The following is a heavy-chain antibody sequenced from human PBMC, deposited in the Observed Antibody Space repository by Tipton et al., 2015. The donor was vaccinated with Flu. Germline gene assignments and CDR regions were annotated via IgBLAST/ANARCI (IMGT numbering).Heavy chain of an antibody. CDR1: GGSISSYY. J-gene: IGHJ3*02. V-gene: IGHV4-4*07. Sequence: TLSLTCTVSGGSISSYYWSWIRQPAGKGLEWIGRIYTSGSTNYNPSLKSRVIMSVDTSKNQFSLKLSSATAADTAVYYCARAGDGYIHAFDIWGQGTMVTVSS. D-gene: IGHD5-24*01. CDR3: ARAGDGYIHAFDI. CDR2: IYTSGST.